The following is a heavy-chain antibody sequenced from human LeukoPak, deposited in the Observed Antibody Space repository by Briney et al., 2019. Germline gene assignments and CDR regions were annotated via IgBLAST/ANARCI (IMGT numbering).Heavy chain of an antibody. V-gene: IGHV3-23*01. D-gene: IGHD7-27*01. CDR3: ANDRPTNWGYYFDY. CDR1: GFTFNNYA. CDR2: ISGSGGTT. J-gene: IGHJ4*02. Sequence: GGSPRLSCAASGFTFNNYAMSWVRQAPGKGLEWVSAISGSGGTTYYADSVKGRFTISRDDSKNTLYLQMNGLRAEDTAVYYCANDRPTNWGYYFDYWGQGTLVTVSS.